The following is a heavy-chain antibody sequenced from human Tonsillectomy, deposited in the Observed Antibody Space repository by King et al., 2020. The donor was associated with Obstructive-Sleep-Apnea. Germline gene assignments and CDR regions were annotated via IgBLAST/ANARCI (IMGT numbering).Heavy chain of an antibody. V-gene: IGHV4-39*01. CDR3: ARRQESSSITAFDY. CDR1: GGSISSSSYY. CDR2: IYYRGST. Sequence: QLQESGPGLVKPSETLSLTCTVSGGSISSSSYYWGWLRQPPGKGLERIGSIYYRGSTYYNPSLKSRVTISVDTSKNQFSLKLSSVTAADTAVYYCARRQESSSITAFDYWGQGTLVTVSS. D-gene: IGHD6-13*01. J-gene: IGHJ4*02.